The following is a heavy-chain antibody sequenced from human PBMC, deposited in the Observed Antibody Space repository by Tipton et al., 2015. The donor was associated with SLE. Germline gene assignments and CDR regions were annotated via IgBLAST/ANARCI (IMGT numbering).Heavy chain of an antibody. J-gene: IGHJ4*02. V-gene: IGHV3-23*03. Sequence: SLRLSCAASGFTFSSYAMSWVRQAPGKGLEWVSVIYSGGSTYYADSVKGRLTISRDNSKNTLYLQMNSLRAEDTAVYYCAKDQSAAAGTGVYWGQGTLVTVSS. CDR3: AKDQSAAAGTGVY. D-gene: IGHD6-13*01. CDR1: GFTFSSYA. CDR2: IYSGGST.